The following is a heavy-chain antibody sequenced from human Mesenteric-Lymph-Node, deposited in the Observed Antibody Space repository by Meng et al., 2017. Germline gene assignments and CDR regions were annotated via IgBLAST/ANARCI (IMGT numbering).Heavy chain of an antibody. D-gene: IGHD3-10*01. V-gene: IGHV4-4*02. CDR1: GGSISSPNW. Sequence: QLQLQESGPGLVKPSETLSLICSVSGGSISSPNWWSWVRQPPGKGLEWIGEIHHSGSTNYNPSLTSRVNMSVDKSKNQFSLKLSSVTAADTAVYYCARNYLYWGQGTLVTVSS. CDR3: ARNYLY. J-gene: IGHJ4*02. CDR2: IHHSGST.